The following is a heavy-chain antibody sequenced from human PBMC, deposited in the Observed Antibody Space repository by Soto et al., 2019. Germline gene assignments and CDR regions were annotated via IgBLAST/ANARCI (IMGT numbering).Heavy chain of an antibody. J-gene: IGHJ4*02. V-gene: IGHV1-24*01. D-gene: IGHD3-22*01. Sequence: ASVKVSCKVSGYTLTELSMHWVRQAPGKGLEWMGGFDPEDGETIYAQKFQGRVTMTEDTSTDTAYMELSSLRSEDTAVYYCATVGPFGDYDSSGYYYWGQGTLLTVSS. CDR3: ATVGPFGDYDSSGYYY. CDR1: GYTLTELS. CDR2: FDPEDGET.